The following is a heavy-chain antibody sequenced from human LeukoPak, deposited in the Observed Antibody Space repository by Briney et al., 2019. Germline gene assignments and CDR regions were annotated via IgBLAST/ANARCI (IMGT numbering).Heavy chain of an antibody. CDR3: ASSRDTATNLPDY. V-gene: IGHV3-21*01. D-gene: IGHD5-18*01. CDR1: GFTFSSYS. Sequence: GRSLRLSCAASGFTFSSYSMNWVRQAPGKGLEWVSSISSSSSYIYYADSVKGRFTISRDNAKNSLYLQMNSLRAEDTAVYYCASSRDTATNLPDYWGQGTLVTVSS. J-gene: IGHJ4*02. CDR2: ISSSSSYI.